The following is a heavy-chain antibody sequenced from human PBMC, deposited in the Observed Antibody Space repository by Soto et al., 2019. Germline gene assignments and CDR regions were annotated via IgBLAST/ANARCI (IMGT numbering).Heavy chain of an antibody. V-gene: IGHV1-69*13. J-gene: IGHJ4*02. Sequence: SVKVSCKASGGTFSSYAISWVRQAPGQGLEWMGGIIPIFGTANYAQKFQGRVTITADESTSTAYMELSSLRSEDTAVYYCARGGMVVTAIYFDYWGQGTLVTVSS. CDR2: IIPIFGTA. CDR1: GGTFSSYA. D-gene: IGHD2-21*02. CDR3: ARGGMVVTAIYFDY.